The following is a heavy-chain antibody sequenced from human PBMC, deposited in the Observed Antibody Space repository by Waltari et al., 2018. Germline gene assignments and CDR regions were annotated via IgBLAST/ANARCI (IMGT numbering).Heavy chain of an antibody. CDR3: ARINSNYVLHWFDP. Sequence: EVQLVESGGGLVQPGGSLRLSCAASGFTFSSYWMSWVRQAPGKGLEWVANIKQDGSEKYYVDSWKGRFTISRDNAKNSLYLQMNSLRAEDTAVYYCARINSNYVLHWFDPWGQGTLVTVSS. CDR1: GFTFSSYW. V-gene: IGHV3-7*01. D-gene: IGHD4-4*01. J-gene: IGHJ5*02. CDR2: IKQDGSEK.